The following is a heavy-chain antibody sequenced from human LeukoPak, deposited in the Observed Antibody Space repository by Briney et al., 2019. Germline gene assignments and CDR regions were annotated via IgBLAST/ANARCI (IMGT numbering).Heavy chain of an antibody. CDR2: IIPIFGTA. Sequence: GASVKVSCKASGGTFSSYAISWVRQAPGQGLEWMGGIIPIFGTANYAQKFQGRVTITADESTSTAYMELSSLRSEDTAVYYCATGIFGVVIYDYWGQGTLVTVSS. D-gene: IGHD3-3*01. J-gene: IGHJ4*02. V-gene: IGHV1-69*13. CDR1: GGTFSSYA. CDR3: ATGIFGVVIYDY.